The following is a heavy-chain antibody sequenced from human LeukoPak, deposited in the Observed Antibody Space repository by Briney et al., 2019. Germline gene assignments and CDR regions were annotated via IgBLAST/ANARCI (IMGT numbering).Heavy chain of an antibody. J-gene: IGHJ4*02. CDR1: GGSISSGGYS. CDR2: IYHSGST. CDR3: ARSPGVGATDFDY. Sequence: PSETLSLTCAVSGGSISSGGYSWSWIRQPPGKGLEWIGYIYHSGSTYYNPSLKSRVTISVDRSKNQFSLKLSSVTAADTAVYYCARSPGVGATDFDYWGQGTLVTVSS. D-gene: IGHD1-26*01. V-gene: IGHV4-30-2*01.